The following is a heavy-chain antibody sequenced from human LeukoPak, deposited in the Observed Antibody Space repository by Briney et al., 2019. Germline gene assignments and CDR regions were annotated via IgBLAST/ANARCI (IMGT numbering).Heavy chain of an antibody. CDR3: ARKAGGSYRLDY. V-gene: IGHV1-46*01. D-gene: IGHD1-26*01. Sequence: ASAKVSCKASGYTFTYYYMHWVRQAPGQGLEWMGIINPSGGSTSYAQKFQGRVTMTRDTSTSTVYMEVSSLRSEDTAVYYCARKAGGSYRLDYWGQGTLVTVSS. J-gene: IGHJ4*02. CDR2: INPSGGST. CDR1: GYTFTYYY.